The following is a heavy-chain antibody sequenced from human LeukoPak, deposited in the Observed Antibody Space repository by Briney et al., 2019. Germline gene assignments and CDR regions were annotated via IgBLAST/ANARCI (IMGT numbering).Heavy chain of an antibody. CDR2: VYYTGST. J-gene: IGHJ6*03. V-gene: IGHV4-59*08. D-gene: IGHD3-10*01. CDR1: GGSISSYY. Sequence: SETLSLTCTVSGGSISSYYWSWVRQPPGKGLEWIGFVYYTGSTNYSPSLKSRVTISVDTSKNQFSLKLSSVTAADTAVFYCARQRWDMLRGVDYYYYMDVWGKGTTVTISS. CDR3: ARQRWDMLRGVDYYYYMDV.